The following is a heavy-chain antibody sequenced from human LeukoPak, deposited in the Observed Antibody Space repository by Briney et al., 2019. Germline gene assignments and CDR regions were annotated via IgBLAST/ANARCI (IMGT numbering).Heavy chain of an antibody. V-gene: IGHV4-39*01. Sequence: PSETLSLTCTVSGGSISSSSYYWGWIRQPPGKGLEGMGSIYYSGSTYYNPSLKSRVTISVDTSKNQLSLKLSSVTAADTAVDYCARGEYSSSPYYYYYYMDVWGKGTTVTVSS. CDR1: GGSISSSSYY. J-gene: IGHJ6*03. CDR2: IYYSGST. CDR3: ARGEYSSSPYYYYYYMDV. D-gene: IGHD6-6*01.